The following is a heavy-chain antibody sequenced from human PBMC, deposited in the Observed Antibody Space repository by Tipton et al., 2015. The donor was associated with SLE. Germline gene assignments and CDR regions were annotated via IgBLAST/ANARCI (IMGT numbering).Heavy chain of an antibody. V-gene: IGHV3-11*03. D-gene: IGHD6-13*01. CDR1: GFTFSDYY. J-gene: IGHJ4*02. CDR3: ARSDSSSSYYFDY. Sequence: GSLRLSCAASGFTFSDYYMSWIRQAPGKGLEWVSYISSSSSYTNYADSVKGRFTISRDNAKNSLYLQMNSLRAEDTAVYYCARSDSSSSYYFDYWGQGTLVTVSS. CDR2: ISSSSSYT.